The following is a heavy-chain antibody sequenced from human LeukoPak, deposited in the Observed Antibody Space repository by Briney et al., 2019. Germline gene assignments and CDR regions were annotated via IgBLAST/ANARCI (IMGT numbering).Heavy chain of an antibody. D-gene: IGHD3-22*01. V-gene: IGHV3-53*01. Sequence: GGSLRLSCAASGFSVRTTYMSWVGQAPGKRLEWVSVLYTGGGTDHADSVKGRFTISRDNSKNTLSLQMNGLRVEDTAIYYCTRSGYRHPYHFDSWGQGTLVIVSS. CDR1: GFSVRTTY. CDR3: TRSGYRHPYHFDS. J-gene: IGHJ4*02. CDR2: LYTGGGT.